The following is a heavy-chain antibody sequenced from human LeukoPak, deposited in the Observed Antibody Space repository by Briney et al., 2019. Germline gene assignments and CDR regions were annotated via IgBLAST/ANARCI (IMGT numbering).Heavy chain of an antibody. J-gene: IGHJ4*02. CDR1: GFTFSSYW. V-gene: IGHV3-74*01. D-gene: IGHD4/OR15-4a*01. CDR3: GREPGDYGDHVEY. CDR2: INSDGGST. Sequence: GGSLRLSCAASGFTFSSYWMHWVRQAPGKGLVWVSRINSDGGSTSYADSVKGRFTISRDNAKNTLYLQMNSLRAEDTAVYYCGREPGDYGDHVEYWGQGTLVTVSS.